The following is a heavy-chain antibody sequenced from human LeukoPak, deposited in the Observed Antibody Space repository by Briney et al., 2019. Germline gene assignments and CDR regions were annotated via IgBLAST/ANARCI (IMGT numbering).Heavy chain of an antibody. CDR1: GFTVSSNY. Sequence: GGSLRLSCAASGFTVSSNYMSWVRQALGKGLEWVSVIYSGGSTYYADSVKGRFTISRDNSKNTLYLQMNSLRAEDTAVYYCARDLYVGIAAATIAYWGQGTLVTVSS. CDR3: ARDLYVGIAAATIAY. V-gene: IGHV3-53*01. J-gene: IGHJ4*02. CDR2: IYSGGST. D-gene: IGHD6-13*01.